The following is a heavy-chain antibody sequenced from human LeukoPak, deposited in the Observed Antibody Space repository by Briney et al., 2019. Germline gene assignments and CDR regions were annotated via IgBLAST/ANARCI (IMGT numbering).Heavy chain of an antibody. V-gene: IGHV3-23*01. CDR1: GFTFSSYA. J-gene: IGHJ4*02. CDR3: AKYPPIAAAPFDY. D-gene: IGHD6-13*01. Sequence: PGGSLRPSCAASGFTFSSYAMTWVRQAPGKGLEWVSSISGSGGNTFYADSVKGRFTISRDSSKNTLYLQMNSLTVEDTAVYYCAKYPPIAAAPFDYWGQGTLVTVSS. CDR2: ISGSGGNT.